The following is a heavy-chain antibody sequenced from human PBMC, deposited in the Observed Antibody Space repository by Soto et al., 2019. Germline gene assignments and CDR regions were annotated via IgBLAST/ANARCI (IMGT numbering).Heavy chain of an antibody. CDR2: IYNGGS. CDR3: ARDSVWFGELSSRAFDF. V-gene: IGHV4-30-2*01. CDR1: GGSISSGGYS. J-gene: IGHJ3*01. D-gene: IGHD3-10*01. Sequence: TLSLTGAVSGGSISSGGYSGSWIRQPTGKGLEWIGYIYNGGSYYNPSLNGRVTISVDRAKNQFSLKLSSVTAADTAVYYCARDSVWFGELSSRAFDFWGPGTMVTVSS.